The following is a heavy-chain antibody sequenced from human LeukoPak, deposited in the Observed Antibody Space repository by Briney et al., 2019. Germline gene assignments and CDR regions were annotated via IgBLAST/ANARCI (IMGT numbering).Heavy chain of an antibody. V-gene: IGHV5-51*01. CDR1: GCVFTSYW. J-gene: IGHJ5*02. CDR2: IYPGDSGT. CDR3: SRHRHVSDTAMVTGCFDP. Sequence: GEALEISCQGSGCVFTSYWIGWVRQLPGKGLGWMGIIYPGDSGTRYSPSFQGQVTISPDTSISTAYLQCSSLKASNTAMYYCSRHRHVSDTAMVTGCFDPWGQGTLVTVSS. D-gene: IGHD5-18*01.